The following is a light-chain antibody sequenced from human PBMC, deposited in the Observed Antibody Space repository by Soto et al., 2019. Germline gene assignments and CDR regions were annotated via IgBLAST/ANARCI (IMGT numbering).Light chain of an antibody. Sequence: DIQMTQSPSTLSASVGDRVTITCRASQSISSWLAWYQQKPGKAPKLLIYTASSLESGVPSRFSGSGSGTECTLTISSLQPDDFATYYCQEYNSHSGYTFGQGTKLEIK. CDR2: TAS. CDR1: QSISSW. CDR3: QEYNSHSGYT. V-gene: IGKV1-5*03. J-gene: IGKJ2*01.